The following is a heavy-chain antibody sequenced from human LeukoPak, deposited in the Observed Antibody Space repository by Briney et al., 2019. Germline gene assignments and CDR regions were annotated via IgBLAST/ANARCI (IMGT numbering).Heavy chain of an antibody. D-gene: IGHD2-15*01. CDR3: ASSGLFAATDAYYYYYYMDV. Sequence: SVKVSCKSSGGAFSIYAISWVRQAPGQGLEWMGGIIPIFGTANYAQKFPGRVTITTDESTSTAYMELSSLRSQDTAVYYCASSGLFAATDAYYYYYYMDVWGKGTTVTVSS. V-gene: IGHV1-69*05. CDR1: GGAFSIYA. CDR2: IIPIFGTA. J-gene: IGHJ6*03.